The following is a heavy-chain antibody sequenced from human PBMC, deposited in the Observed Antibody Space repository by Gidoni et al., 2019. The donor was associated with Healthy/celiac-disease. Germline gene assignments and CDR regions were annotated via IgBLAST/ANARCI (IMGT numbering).Heavy chain of an antibody. J-gene: IGHJ4*02. CDR2: ISSSSSYI. Sequence: EVQLVESGGALFKLGGYLRLSFAASVSTFSSYSMNWVRQAPGKGLEWVSSISSSSSYIYYADSVKGRFTISRDNGKNSLYLQMNSLRAEDTAVYYCARDKSRGQWLVGRYFDYWGQGTLVTVSS. CDR1: VSTFSSYS. D-gene: IGHD6-19*01. V-gene: IGHV3-21*01. CDR3: ARDKSRGQWLVGRYFDY.